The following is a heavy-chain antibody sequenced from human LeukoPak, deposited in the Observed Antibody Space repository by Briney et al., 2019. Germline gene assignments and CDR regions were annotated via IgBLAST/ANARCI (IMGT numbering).Heavy chain of an antibody. D-gene: IGHD6-19*01. CDR2: ISGSGGST. CDR1: GFTFSSYG. Sequence: GGSLRLPCAASGFTFSSYGMSWVRQAPGKGLEWVSAISGSGGSTYYADSVKGRFTISRDNSKNTLYLQMNSLRAEDTAVYYCAKDPYSSPYYGPGYLGQGTLVTVSS. V-gene: IGHV3-23*01. CDR3: AKDPYSSPYYGPGY. J-gene: IGHJ4*02.